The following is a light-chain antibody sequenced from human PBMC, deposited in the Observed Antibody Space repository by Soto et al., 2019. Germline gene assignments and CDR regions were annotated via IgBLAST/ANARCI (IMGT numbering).Light chain of an antibody. CDR1: QSISHF. CDR2: TAS. V-gene: IGKV1-39*01. Sequence: DIQMTQSPPSLSASVGDKVTITCRPSQSISHFLNWYQQKPGKAPKLLIYTASSLQSGVPSRFSGNVSGTHFALTVSSLQPEDSATYLCQQRYTPPHTFGQGTNLEIK. CDR3: QQRYTPPHT. J-gene: IGKJ2*01.